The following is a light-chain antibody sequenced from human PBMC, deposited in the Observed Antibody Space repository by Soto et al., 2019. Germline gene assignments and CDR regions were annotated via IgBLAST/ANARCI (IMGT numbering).Light chain of an antibody. J-gene: IGKJ1*01. CDR1: QSVSSSY. CDR3: QHYGTSRT. CDR2: GAS. V-gene: IGKV3-20*01. Sequence: EIVLTQSPGTLSLSPGERATLSCRASQSVSSSYLTWYQQKPGQAPRLLIYGASSRATGIPDRFSGSGSGTDSPLTISRLEPDDFAVYYCQHYGTSRTFGRGTKVEIK.